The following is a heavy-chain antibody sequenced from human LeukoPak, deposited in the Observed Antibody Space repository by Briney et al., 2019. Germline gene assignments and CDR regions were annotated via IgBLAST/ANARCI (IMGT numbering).Heavy chain of an antibody. D-gene: IGHD1-26*01. CDR1: GDSVSSNTAA. CDR3: ARQVGATRYYFDY. V-gene: IGHV6-1*01. Sequence: SQTLSLTCAISGDSVSSNTAAWTWIRQSPSRGLEWLGRTYYRSKWYNDYAVSVKSRITVNPDTSKNQFSLQLNSVTPEDTAVYYCARQVGATRYYFDYWGQGTLDTVSS. CDR2: TYYRSKWYN. J-gene: IGHJ4*02.